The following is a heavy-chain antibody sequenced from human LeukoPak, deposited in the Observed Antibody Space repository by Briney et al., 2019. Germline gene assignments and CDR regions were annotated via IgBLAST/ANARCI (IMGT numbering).Heavy chain of an antibody. D-gene: IGHD3-9*01. J-gene: IGHJ4*02. Sequence: HPGGSLRLSCAASGFTFSSYAMSWVRQAPGKGLEWVSAISGSGGSTYYADSVKGRFTISRDNSKNTLYLQMNSLRAEDTAIYYCAKDVFELYDIYDHWGQGTLVTVSS. CDR3: AKDVFELYDIYDH. CDR2: ISGSGGST. CDR1: GFTFSSYA. V-gene: IGHV3-23*01.